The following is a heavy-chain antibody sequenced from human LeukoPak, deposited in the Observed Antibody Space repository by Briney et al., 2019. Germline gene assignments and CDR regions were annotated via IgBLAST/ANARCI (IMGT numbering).Heavy chain of an antibody. D-gene: IGHD3-9*01. CDR2: IRSKANSYAT. CDR3: TRLRYFDSRLDAFDI. CDR1: GFTFSSYW. Sequence: QPGGSLRLSCTASGFTFSSYWMSWVRQASGKGLEWVGRIRSKANSYATAYAASVKGRFTISRDDSKNTAYLQMNSLKTEDTAVYYCTRLRYFDSRLDAFDIWGQGTMVTVSS. V-gene: IGHV3-73*01. J-gene: IGHJ3*02.